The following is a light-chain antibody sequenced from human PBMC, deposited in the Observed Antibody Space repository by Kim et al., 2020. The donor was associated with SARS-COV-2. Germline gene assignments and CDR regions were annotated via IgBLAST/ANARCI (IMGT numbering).Light chain of an antibody. Sequence: APGKTARIICGGGNIGSKSVHWYQQKPGQGPVMVVSYDSDRPSGIPERFSGSNSENTATLIIRRVEAGDEADYYCQVWDNTSDQVVFGGGTQLTVL. CDR3: QVWDNTSDQVV. V-gene: IGLV3-21*03. CDR1: NIGSKS. CDR2: YDS. J-gene: IGLJ2*01.